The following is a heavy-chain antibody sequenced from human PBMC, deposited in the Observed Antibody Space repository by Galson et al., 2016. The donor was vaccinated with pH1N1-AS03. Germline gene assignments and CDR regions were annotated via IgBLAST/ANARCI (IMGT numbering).Heavy chain of an antibody. CDR2: IYWDDDK. CDR3: AHFLYGDYATWFDP. D-gene: IGHD4-17*01. CDR1: GFSLSTSGVG. J-gene: IGHJ5*02. Sequence: ALVKPTQTLTLTCTFSGFSLSTSGVGVGWIRQPPGKALEWLALIYWDDDKHYSPSLKSRLTITEDASKNQVALTMTNMDPVDTATYYCAHFLYGDYATWFDPWGQGTLVTVSS. V-gene: IGHV2-5*02.